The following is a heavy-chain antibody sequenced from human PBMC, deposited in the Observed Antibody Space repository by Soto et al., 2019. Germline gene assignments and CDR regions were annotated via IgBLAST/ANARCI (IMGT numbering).Heavy chain of an antibody. Sequence: GSLRLSCAASGFTFSSYSMNWVRQAPGKGLEWVSSISSSSSYIYYADSVKGRFTISRDNAKNSLYLQMNSLRAEDTAVYYWARDIPHYDILTVYYPVAFDMGGKGKMVTV. D-gene: IGHD3-9*01. V-gene: IGHV3-21*01. CDR2: ISSSSSYI. CDR3: ARDIPHYDILTVYYPVAFDM. CDR1: GFTFSSYS. J-gene: IGHJ3*02.